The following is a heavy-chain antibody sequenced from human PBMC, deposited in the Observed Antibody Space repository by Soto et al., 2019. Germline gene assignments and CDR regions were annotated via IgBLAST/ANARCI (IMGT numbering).Heavy chain of an antibody. CDR2: ISGSCRTT. CDR1: GFTFSSYA. V-gene: IGHV3-23*01. CDR3: AKGYIPDSVLGPAANPLNV. Sequence: GGSLRLSCAASGFTFSSYAMSWVRQVPGRGLEWVSAISGSCRTTNYADAVKGRFTISRNKSKDTRELRMNSLRADDTAVYYCAKGYIPDSVLGPAANPLNVRGQGTTGTTSS. D-gene: IGHD2-2*01. J-gene: IGHJ6*02.